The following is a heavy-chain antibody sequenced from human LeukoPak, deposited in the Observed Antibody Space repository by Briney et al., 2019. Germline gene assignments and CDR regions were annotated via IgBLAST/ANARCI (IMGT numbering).Heavy chain of an antibody. V-gene: IGHV4-4*07. CDR3: ARGKVVAGTRGQNSWDS. D-gene: IGHD6-19*01. J-gene: IGHJ4*02. CDR1: GGSISSYY. Sequence: PSETLSLTCTVSGGSISSYYWNWIRQPAGKGLEWIGRIYTSGSTNYNPSLKSRVSMSVDTSKNQFSLKLSSVTAADTAVYYCARGKVVAGTRGQNSWDSWGQGTLVTVSS. CDR2: IYTSGST.